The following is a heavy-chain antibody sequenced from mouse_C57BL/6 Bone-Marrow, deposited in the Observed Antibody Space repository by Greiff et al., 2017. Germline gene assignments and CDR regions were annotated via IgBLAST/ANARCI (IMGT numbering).Heavy chain of an antibody. CDR1: GFSLTSYG. CDR2: LRSGGST. Sequence: VQLQQSGPGLVQPSQSLSITCTVSGFSLTSYGVHWVRQSPGKGLEWLGVLRSGGSTDYNAAFISRLSISKDNSKSQVFFKMNSLQADDTAIYYCARSYGNDDFDYWGQGTTLTVSS. CDR3: ARSYGNDDFDY. D-gene: IGHD2-2*01. J-gene: IGHJ2*01. V-gene: IGHV2-2*01.